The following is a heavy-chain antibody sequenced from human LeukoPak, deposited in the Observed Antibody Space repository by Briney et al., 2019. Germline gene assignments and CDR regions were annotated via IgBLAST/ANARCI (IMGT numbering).Heavy chain of an antibody. CDR3: ARDVDNGDYFYYFDY. V-gene: IGHV4-4*07. Sequence: SETLSLTCTVSGGSISSYYWSWIRQPAGKGLEWIGRIYTSGSTNYNPSLQGRVTMSVDTSKNQFSLKLSSVTAADTAVYYCARDVDNGDYFYYFDYWGQGTLVTVSS. CDR1: GGSISSYY. CDR2: IYTSGST. D-gene: IGHD4-17*01. J-gene: IGHJ4*02.